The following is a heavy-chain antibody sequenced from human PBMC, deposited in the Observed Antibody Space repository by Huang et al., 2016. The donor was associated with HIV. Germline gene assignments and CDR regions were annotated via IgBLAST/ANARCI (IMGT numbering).Heavy chain of an antibody. J-gene: IGHJ4*02. CDR2: VYQSGST. CDR3: ASQHIGAAATWF. CDR1: GDFISSTNYY. Sequence: QLQLQESGPGQVKPSETLSLTCTVSGDFISSTNYYWCWIRQSPGKGLEWVGSVYQSGSTNYNPSLKSRVTLSVDTSRNQFSLRLNSVTAADTAVYYCASQHIGAAATWFWGRGTQVAVSS. D-gene: IGHD6-13*01. V-gene: IGHV4-39*01.